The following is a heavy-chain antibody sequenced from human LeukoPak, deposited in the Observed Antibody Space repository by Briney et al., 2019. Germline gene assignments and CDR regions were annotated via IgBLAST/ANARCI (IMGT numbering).Heavy chain of an antibody. Sequence: ASVKVSCKASGYTFTSYGISWVRQAPGQGLEWMGWISAYNGNTNYAQKLQGRVTMTTDTSTSTAYMELRSLRSDDTAVYYCARDKWYYDSSGYYYYFDYWGRGTLVTVSS. D-gene: IGHD3-22*01. CDR2: ISAYNGNT. CDR3: ARDKWYYDSSGYYYYFDY. CDR1: GYTFTSYG. J-gene: IGHJ4*02. V-gene: IGHV1-18*01.